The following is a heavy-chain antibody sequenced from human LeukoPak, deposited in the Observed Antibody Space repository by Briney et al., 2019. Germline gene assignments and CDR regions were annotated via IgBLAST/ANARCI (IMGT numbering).Heavy chain of an antibody. V-gene: IGHV3-74*01. Sequence: GGSLRLSCSASGFTFRSHAMHWVRQAPGEGRVWVSRLKGDGSEASYADSVKGRFTISRDNAKNTLYLQMSSLRAEDTAVYYCARDGFTGPVTAYLDYWGQGAPVTVSS. CDR3: ARDGFTGPVTAYLDY. D-gene: IGHD2-21*02. CDR1: GFTFRSHA. CDR2: LKGDGSEA. J-gene: IGHJ4*02.